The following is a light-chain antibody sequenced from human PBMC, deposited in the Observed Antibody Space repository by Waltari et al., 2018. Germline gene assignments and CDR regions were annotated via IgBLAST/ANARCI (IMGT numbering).Light chain of an antibody. CDR1: RMGSKR. J-gene: IGLJ1*01. V-gene: IGLV3-21*02. CDR2: GET. Sequence: SYVLTQPPSVSVAPGQTARNTCGGHRMGSKRVHWYQQKSGQAPVLVVYGETDRPPGIPERFSGSNSEDTATLAISSVEAGDEADYYCQVWDSSSAHYVFGSGTKVSVL. CDR3: QVWDSSSAHYV.